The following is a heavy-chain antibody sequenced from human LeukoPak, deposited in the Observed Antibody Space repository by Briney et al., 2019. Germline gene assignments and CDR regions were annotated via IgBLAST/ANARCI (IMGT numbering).Heavy chain of an antibody. Sequence: GGSLRLSCAASGFTFSSYWMSWVRQAPGKGLEWVANIKQDGSEKYYVDSVKGRFTISRDNAKNSLYLQMNSLRAEDTAVYYCARAPYYYDSSGYFQHWGQGTLVTVSS. J-gene: IGHJ1*01. CDR2: IKQDGSEK. D-gene: IGHD3-22*01. CDR1: GFTFSSYW. CDR3: ARAPYYYDSSGYFQH. V-gene: IGHV3-7*01.